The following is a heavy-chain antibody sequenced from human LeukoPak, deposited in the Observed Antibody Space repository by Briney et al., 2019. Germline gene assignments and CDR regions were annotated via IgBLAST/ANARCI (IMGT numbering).Heavy chain of an antibody. D-gene: IGHD5-12*01. V-gene: IGHV4-38-2*02. CDR1: GYSISSGYY. CDR2: IYHSGST. J-gene: IGHJ5*02. CDR3: ARKVSGYGFTGYNWFDP. Sequence: SETLSLTCTVSGYSISSGYYWGWIRQPPGKGLEWIGSIYHSGSTYYNPSLKSRVTISVDTSKNQFSLKLNSVTAADTAVYYCARKVSGYGFTGYNWFDPWGQGTLVTVSS.